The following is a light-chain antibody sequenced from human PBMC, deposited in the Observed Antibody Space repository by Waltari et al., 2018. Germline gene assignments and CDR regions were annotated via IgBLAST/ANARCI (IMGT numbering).Light chain of an antibody. CDR1: GSDVGDYNY. Sequence: QSALTQPRSVSGSPGQSVTISCTRTGSDVGDYNYVPWYQQHPGNAPKLVIYDVTQRPSGVPDRFSGSRSGNSASLTISGLQAEDEADYYCCSYAGTWVFGGGTKLTVL. CDR2: DVT. J-gene: IGLJ3*02. V-gene: IGLV2-11*01. CDR3: CSYAGTWV.